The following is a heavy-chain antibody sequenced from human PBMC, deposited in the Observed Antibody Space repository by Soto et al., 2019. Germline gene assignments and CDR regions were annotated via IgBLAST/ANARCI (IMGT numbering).Heavy chain of an antibody. CDR2: ITSSGDSI. V-gene: IGHV3-48*02. CDR3: ARLPKGSRVTS. D-gene: IGHD4-17*01. CDR1: GFRFSDHS. J-gene: IGHJ4*02. Sequence: EVQLLESGGGLIHPGGSLRLSCVAFGFRFSDHSMNWVRQAPGKGLEWVSYITSSGDSIYYADSVKGRFTVSRDNVKNSLFLQMNSLRDEDTAVYYCARLPKGSRVTSWGQGTLVTVSS.